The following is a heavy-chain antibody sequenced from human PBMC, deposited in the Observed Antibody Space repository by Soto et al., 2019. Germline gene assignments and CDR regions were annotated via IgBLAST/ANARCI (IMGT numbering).Heavy chain of an antibody. D-gene: IGHD4-17*01. CDR2: IWYDGSNK. V-gene: IGHV3-33*01. J-gene: IGHJ6*03. CDR1: GFTFSSYG. CDR3: ARGMDYGDYYYYYMDV. Sequence: QVQLVESGGGVVQPGRSLRLSCAASGFTFSSYGMHWVRQAPGKGLEWVAVIWYDGSNKYYADSVKGRFTITRDNSKNTLYLQMNSLRDEDTAVYYCARGMDYGDYYYYYMDVWGKGTTVTVSS.